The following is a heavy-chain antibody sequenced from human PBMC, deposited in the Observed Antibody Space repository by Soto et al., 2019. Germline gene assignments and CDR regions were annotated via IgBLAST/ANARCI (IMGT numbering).Heavy chain of an antibody. CDR1: GFTFSSYA. V-gene: IGHV3-30-3*01. CDR3: ASDIVVVVAATRSY. Sequence: GGSLRLSCAASGFTFSSYAMHWVRQAPGKGLEWVAVISYDGSNKYYADSVKGRFTISRDNSKNTLYLQMNSLRAEDTAVYYCASDIVVVVAATRSYWGQGT. D-gene: IGHD2-15*01. CDR2: ISYDGSNK. J-gene: IGHJ4*02.